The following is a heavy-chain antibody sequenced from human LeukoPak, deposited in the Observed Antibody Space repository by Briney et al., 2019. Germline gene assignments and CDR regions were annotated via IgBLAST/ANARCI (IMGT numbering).Heavy chain of an antibody. CDR1: GFTFITYA. CDR2: ISYDGTDK. Sequence: GGSLSLSCAASGFTFITYAMHWVRQAPGKGLEWVAFISYDGTDKYYADSVKGRFTISRDNSKNTLFLQMNSLRAEDTAVYYCARDVVGEYYDSSGYFANWGQGTLVTVSS. V-gene: IGHV3-30*04. D-gene: IGHD3-22*01. J-gene: IGHJ4*02. CDR3: ARDVVGEYYDSSGYFAN.